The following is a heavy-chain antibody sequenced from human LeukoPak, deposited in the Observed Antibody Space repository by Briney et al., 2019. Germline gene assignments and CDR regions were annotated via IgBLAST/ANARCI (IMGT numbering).Heavy chain of an antibody. D-gene: IGHD3-22*01. CDR2: ISGSGGST. Sequence: PGRSLRLSCAASGFTFSSYAMSWVRQAPGKGLEWVSAISGSGGSTYYADSVKGRFTISRDNSKNTLHLQMHSLRAEDTAVYYCAKNLDSNSYHTDDAFDIWGHGTVVTVSS. CDR1: GFTFSSYA. CDR3: AKNLDSNSYHTDDAFDI. J-gene: IGHJ3*02. V-gene: IGHV3-23*01.